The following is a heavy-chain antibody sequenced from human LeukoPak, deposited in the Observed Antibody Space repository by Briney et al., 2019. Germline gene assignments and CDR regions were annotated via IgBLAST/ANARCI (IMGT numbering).Heavy chain of an antibody. Sequence: PGGSLRLSCAASGFTFSSYWMSWVRQAPGKGLEWVANIKQDGSEKYYVDSVKGRFTISRDNAKNSLYLQMNSLRAEDTAVYYCARVSRYCSSTSCYNDAFDIRGQGTMVTVSS. D-gene: IGHD2-2*02. CDR2: IKQDGSEK. J-gene: IGHJ3*02. V-gene: IGHV3-7*01. CDR1: GFTFSSYW. CDR3: ARVSRYCSSTSCYNDAFDI.